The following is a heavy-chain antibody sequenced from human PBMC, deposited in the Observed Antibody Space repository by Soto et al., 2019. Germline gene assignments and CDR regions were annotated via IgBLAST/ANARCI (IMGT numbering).Heavy chain of an antibody. Sequence: QVHLVESGGGVVQPGRSLRLSCASSGFTFSSYAMQWVRQAPGKGLEWVAVISYDGTNKNYADSVKGRFTISRDNSKKTLYLQMSSLRGEDTAVDYCARETSAVTGTTGDFDYWGQGTLVTGSS. V-gene: IGHV3-30-3*01. D-gene: IGHD1-20*01. CDR1: GFTFSSYA. CDR2: ISYDGTNK. CDR3: ARETSAVTGTTGDFDY. J-gene: IGHJ4*02.